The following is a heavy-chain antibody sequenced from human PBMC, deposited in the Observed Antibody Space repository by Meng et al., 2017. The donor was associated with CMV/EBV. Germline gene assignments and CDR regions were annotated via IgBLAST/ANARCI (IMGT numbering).Heavy chain of an antibody. CDR3: AKDRYIARLVDY. D-gene: IGHD6-6*01. CDR1: GFTFSSYA. CDR2: ISYDGSNK. Sequence: GESLKISCAASGFTFSSYAMHWVRQAPGKGLEWVAVISYDGSNKYYADSVKGRFTISRDNSKNTLYLQMNSLRAEDTAVYYCAKDRYIARLVDYWGQGTLVTVSS. J-gene: IGHJ4*02. V-gene: IGHV3-30-3*01.